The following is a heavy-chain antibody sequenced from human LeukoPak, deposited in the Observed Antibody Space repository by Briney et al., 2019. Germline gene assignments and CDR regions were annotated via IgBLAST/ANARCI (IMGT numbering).Heavy chain of an antibody. CDR1: GGSISSGGYS. J-gene: IGHJ6*02. CDR3: ARHYIGRGMDV. Sequence: SETLSLACAVSGGSISSGGYSWSWIRQPPGKGLEWIGYIYHSGSTYYNPSLKSRVTISVDRSKNQFSLKLSSVTAADTAVYYCARHYIGRGMDVWGQGTTVTVSS. V-gene: IGHV4-30-2*01. D-gene: IGHD3-10*01. CDR2: IYHSGST.